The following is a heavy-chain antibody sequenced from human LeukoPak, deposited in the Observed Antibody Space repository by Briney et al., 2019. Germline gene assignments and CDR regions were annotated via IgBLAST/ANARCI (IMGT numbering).Heavy chain of an antibody. CDR2: IYYSGST. Sequence: SETLSLTCTVSGGSMSGSYWSWIRQPPGKGLEWIGYIYYSGSTNYNPSLEGRVTISVDTSKNQFSLKVTSVTAADTAVYYCAREWQYQFDYWGQGSLVTVSS. CDR3: AREWQYQFDY. D-gene: IGHD4-11*01. V-gene: IGHV4-59*12. J-gene: IGHJ4*02. CDR1: GGSMSGSY.